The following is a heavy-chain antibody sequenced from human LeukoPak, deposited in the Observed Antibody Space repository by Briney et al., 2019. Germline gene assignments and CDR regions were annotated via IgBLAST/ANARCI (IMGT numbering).Heavy chain of an antibody. V-gene: IGHV4-59*01. CDR2: IYYSGTT. Sequence: PSQTLSLTCTVSGGSISHYYWSWIRQSPGKGLEWIGYIYYSGTTNYNPSLKSRVTISVDTSRNQFSLQLRSVTAADTAVYYCAREDPQTTVPEGMDVWGQGTTVIVSS. CDR1: GGSISHYY. CDR3: AREDPQTTVPEGMDV. D-gene: IGHD4-17*01. J-gene: IGHJ6*02.